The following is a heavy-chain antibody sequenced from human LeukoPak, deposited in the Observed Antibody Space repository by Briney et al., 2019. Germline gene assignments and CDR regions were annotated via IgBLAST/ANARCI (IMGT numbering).Heavy chain of an antibody. CDR3: ARHVDSSAFPRRAFDI. CDR2: IYYSGNT. D-gene: IGHD3-22*01. J-gene: IGHJ3*02. Sequence: PSETLSLTCTVSGGSISNYFWSWIRQPPGKGLEWIGYIYYSGNTNYSPSLKSRVTISVDTSKNQFSLKLTSVTAADTAVYYCARHVDSSAFPRRAFDIWGQGTMVTVSS. V-gene: IGHV4-59*08. CDR1: GGSISNYF.